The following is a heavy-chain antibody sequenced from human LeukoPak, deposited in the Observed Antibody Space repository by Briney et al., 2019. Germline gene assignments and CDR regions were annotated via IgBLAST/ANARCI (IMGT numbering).Heavy chain of an antibody. CDR2: IYYSGST. CDR1: GGSISSSSYY. J-gene: IGHJ2*01. CDR3: ARHRDDDYSKLRYHWYFDL. Sequence: PSETLSLTCTVSGGSISSSSYYWGWIRQPPGKGLEWIGSIYYSGSTYYNPSLKSRVTISVDTSKNQFSLKLSSVTATDTAVYYCARHRDDDYSKLRYHWYFDLWGRGTLVTVSS. V-gene: IGHV4-39*01. D-gene: IGHD4-11*01.